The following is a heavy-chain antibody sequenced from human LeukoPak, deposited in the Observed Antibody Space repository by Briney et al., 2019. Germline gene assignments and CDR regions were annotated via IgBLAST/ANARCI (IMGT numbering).Heavy chain of an antibody. Sequence: GGSLRLSCAASAFTFSSYGMHWVRQAPGKGLEWVAVISYDGSDKYYADSVKGRFTISRDNSKNTLYLQMNGLRVEDTAVYYCLRGDRRDYWGQGTLVTVSS. J-gene: IGHJ4*02. CDR3: LRGDRRDY. CDR1: AFTFSSYG. V-gene: IGHV3-30*03. CDR2: ISYDGSDK.